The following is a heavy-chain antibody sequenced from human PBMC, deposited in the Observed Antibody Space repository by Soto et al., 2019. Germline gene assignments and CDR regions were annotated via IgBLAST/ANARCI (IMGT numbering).Heavy chain of an antibody. CDR2: ISTGRNNI. CDR1: GFTFSTYG. J-gene: IGHJ4*02. Sequence: PAESLTLSCAVSGFTFSTYGMNWVRPPPEKGLEWLSYISTGRNNIYYAGSVKGRVTISRDNAKNSLFLQMHSLRHEDTAVYYCARDRVLGILDYWGQGTPVTVSS. V-gene: IGHV3-48*02. CDR3: ARDRVLGILDY. D-gene: IGHD3-10*01.